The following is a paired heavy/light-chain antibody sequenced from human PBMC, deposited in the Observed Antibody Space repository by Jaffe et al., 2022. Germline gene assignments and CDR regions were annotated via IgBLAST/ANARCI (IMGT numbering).Light chain of an antibody. V-gene: IGKV1-39*01. CDR2: SAS. Sequence: DIQMTQSPSSLSASVGDRVTITCRASQSISSYLNWYQHKSGKAPKLLIYSASSLQGGVPSRFSGSGSGTDFTLTISSLQPEDFATYYCQQTYSFPLTFGEGTKVEIK. J-gene: IGKJ4*01. CDR1: QSISSY. CDR3: QQTYSFPLT.
Heavy chain of an antibody. J-gene: IGHJ4*02. D-gene: IGHD1-1*01. Sequence: QVQLVESGGGVVQPGGSLRLSCAASGFTFSTYGMHWVRQAPGKGLEWVAYIRNDASTKYYTDSVKGRFTISRDNSKNTLYVQMNSLRAEDTAVYYCADWNQARGFDYWGQGTLVTVSS. CDR2: IRNDASTK. CDR1: GFTFSTYG. CDR3: ADWNQARGFDY. V-gene: IGHV3-30*02.